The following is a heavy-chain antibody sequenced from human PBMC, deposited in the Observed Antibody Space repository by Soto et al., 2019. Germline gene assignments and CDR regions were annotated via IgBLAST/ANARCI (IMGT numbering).Heavy chain of an antibody. D-gene: IGHD2-2*02. CDR2: ISSSGSTI. CDR3: ASPYCSSTSCYNAFDI. J-gene: IGHJ3*02. V-gene: IGHV3-11*01. CDR1: GFTFSDYY. Sequence: GGSLRLSCAASGFTFSDYYMSWIRQAPGKGLEWVSYISSSGSTIYYADSVKGRFTISRDNAKNSLYLQMNSLRAEDTAVYYCASPYCSSTSCYNAFDIWGQGTMVTVSS.